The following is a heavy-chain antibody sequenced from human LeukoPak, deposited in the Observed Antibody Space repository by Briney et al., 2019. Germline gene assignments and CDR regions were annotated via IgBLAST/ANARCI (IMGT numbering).Heavy chain of an antibody. CDR1: GYTFTDYY. CDR3: ARDYSSSSFFLSYYMDV. V-gene: IGHV1-2*02. J-gene: IGHJ6*03. CDR2: INPNSGGT. Sequence: ASVKVSCKASGYTFTDYYMHWVRQAPGQGLEWMGWINPNSGGTNYAQKFQGRVTMTRDTSISTAYMELSRLRSDDTAVYYCARDYSSSSFFLSYYMDVWGKGTTVTVSS. D-gene: IGHD6-6*01.